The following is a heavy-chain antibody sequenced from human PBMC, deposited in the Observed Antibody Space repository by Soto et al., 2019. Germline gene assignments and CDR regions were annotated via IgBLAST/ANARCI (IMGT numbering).Heavy chain of an antibody. CDR1: GFTLSSYA. V-gene: IGHV3-23*01. J-gene: IGHJ6*02. Sequence: DVQLLESGGHWVQPGGSLRLSCSASGFTLSSYAMSWVRQAPGKGLEWVSSISAGGDMTYNSDSVRGRYTISRDNSNNALFLQMHKVKIEDTARYYCAGRDRGCSGAPASYDNSGWDVWGQGAKVIVS. CDR2: ISAGGDMT. D-gene: IGHD3-10*02. CDR3: AGRDRGCSGAPASYDNSGWDV.